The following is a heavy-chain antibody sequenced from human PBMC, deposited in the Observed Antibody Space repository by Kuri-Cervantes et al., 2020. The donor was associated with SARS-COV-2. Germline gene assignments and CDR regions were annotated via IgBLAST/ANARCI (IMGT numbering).Heavy chain of an antibody. V-gene: IGHV1-2*04. CDR3: AKETLGYCSSTSCLTNWFDP. Sequence: ASVKVSCKASGYTFTGYYMHWVRQAPGQGLEWMGWINPNSGGTNYAQKFQGWVTMTRDTSISTAYMELSRLRSDGTAVYYCAKETLGYCSSTSCLTNWFDPWGQGTLVTVSS. J-gene: IGHJ5*02. CDR1: GYTFTGYY. D-gene: IGHD2-2*01. CDR2: INPNSGGT.